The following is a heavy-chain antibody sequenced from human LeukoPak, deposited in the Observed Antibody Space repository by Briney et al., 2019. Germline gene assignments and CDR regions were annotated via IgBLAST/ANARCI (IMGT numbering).Heavy chain of an antibody. J-gene: IGHJ4*02. CDR2: ISSSGSTI. D-gene: IGHD3-22*01. V-gene: IGHV3-48*03. CDR1: GFSLSDYW. CDR3: ARSRAYYYDSSGYYYGGDYFDY. Sequence: GGSLRLSCVASGFSLSDYWMTWVRQAPGKGLEWVSYISSSGSTIYYADSVKGRFTISRDNAKNSLYLQMNSLRAEDTAVYYCARSRAYYYDSSGYYYGGDYFDYWGQGTLVTVSS.